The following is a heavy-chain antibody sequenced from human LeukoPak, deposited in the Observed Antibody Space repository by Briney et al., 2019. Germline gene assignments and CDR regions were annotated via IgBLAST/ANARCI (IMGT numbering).Heavy chain of an antibody. CDR3: ARDWFGEYRYYFDY. D-gene: IGHD3-10*01. CDR2: INGNNGDT. Sequence: ASVKVSCKASGYTFTDYYVHWVRQAPGQGLEWMAYINGNNGDTRYAQIFQGRVTVTRDTSISTVHMEVSGLRSDDTAVYYCARDWFGEYRYYFDYWGQGTLVTVSS. CDR1: GYTFTDYY. V-gene: IGHV1-2*02. J-gene: IGHJ4*02.